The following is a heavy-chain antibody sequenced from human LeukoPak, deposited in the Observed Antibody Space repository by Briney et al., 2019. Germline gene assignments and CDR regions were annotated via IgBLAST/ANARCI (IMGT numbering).Heavy chain of an antibody. J-gene: IGHJ4*02. V-gene: IGHV4-39*01. D-gene: IGHD3-10*01. Sequence: WVRQPPGKGLEWIGSIYYSGSTYYNPSLKSRVTISVDTSKNQFSLKLSSVTAADTAVYYCARHPEDYYGSGSYYIDYWGQGTLVTVSS. CDR2: IYYSGST. CDR3: ARHPEDYYGSGSYYIDY.